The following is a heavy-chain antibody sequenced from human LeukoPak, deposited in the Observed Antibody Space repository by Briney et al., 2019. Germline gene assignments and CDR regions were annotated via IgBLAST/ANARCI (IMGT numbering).Heavy chain of an antibody. CDR1: GFTFSSYA. Sequence: GGSLRLSCAASGFTFSSYAMHWVRQAPGKGLEWVAVISYDGSNKYYADSVKGRFTISRDNAKNSLYLQMNSLRAEDTAVYYCARSDSSSWYRYRGWFDPWGQGTLVTVSS. J-gene: IGHJ5*02. CDR2: ISYDGSNK. CDR3: ARSDSSSWYRYRGWFDP. D-gene: IGHD6-13*01. V-gene: IGHV3-30*04.